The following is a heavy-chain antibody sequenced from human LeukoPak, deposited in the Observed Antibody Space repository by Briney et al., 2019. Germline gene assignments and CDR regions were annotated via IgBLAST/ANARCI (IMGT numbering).Heavy chain of an antibody. D-gene: IGHD3-10*01. V-gene: IGHV1-18*04. J-gene: IGHJ3*02. CDR2: ISAYNGNT. Sequence: ASVKVSCKASGYTFTGYYMHWVRQAPGQGLEWMGWISAYNGNTNYAQKLQGRVTMTTDTSTSTAYMELRSLRSDDTAVYYCATHPPGIWGQGTMVTVSS. CDR1: GYTFTGYY. CDR3: ATHPPGI.